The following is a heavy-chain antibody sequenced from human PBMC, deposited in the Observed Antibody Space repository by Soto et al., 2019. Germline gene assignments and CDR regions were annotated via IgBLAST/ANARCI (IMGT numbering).Heavy chain of an antibody. CDR2: IYYSGST. CDR1: GGSIGDVGDY. D-gene: IGHD2-15*01. CDR3: ARARGARYFDY. J-gene: IGHJ4*02. Sequence: SETLCLTSTVSGGSIGDVGDYWSCIRQPPGKGLEWIGYIYYSGSTYYNPSLKSRVTISVDTSKNQFSLKLSSVTAADTAVYYCARARGARYFDYWGQGTLVTVSS. V-gene: IGHV4-30-4*08.